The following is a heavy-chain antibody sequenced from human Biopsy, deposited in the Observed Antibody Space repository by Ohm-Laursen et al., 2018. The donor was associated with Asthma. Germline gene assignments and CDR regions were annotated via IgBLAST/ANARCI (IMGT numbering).Heavy chain of an antibody. CDR3: VRDGTDDTFDI. D-gene: IGHD1-1*01. J-gene: IGHJ3*02. Sequence: LRLSCAASGFSFSNFAIHWVRQAPGKGLEWVGVISKDASTQDYADSVKGRFTMARDNSKNTLDLQMNSLREEDTAVYYCVRDGTDDTFDIWGQGTVVSVSS. V-gene: IGHV3-30*01. CDR2: ISKDASTQ. CDR1: GFSFSNFA.